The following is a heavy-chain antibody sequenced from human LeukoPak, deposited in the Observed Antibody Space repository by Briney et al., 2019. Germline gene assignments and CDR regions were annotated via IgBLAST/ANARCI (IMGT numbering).Heavy chain of an antibody. Sequence: ASVKVSCYASGYTFTSYGISWVRQAPGQGLEWMGWISAYNGNTNYAQKLQGRVTMTTDTSTSTAYMELRSLRSDDTAVYYCARGSSGWVPYYYYYMDVWGKGTTVTISS. V-gene: IGHV1-18*01. J-gene: IGHJ6*03. CDR3: ARGSSGWVPYYYYYMDV. D-gene: IGHD6-19*01. CDR2: ISAYNGNT. CDR1: GYTFTSYG.